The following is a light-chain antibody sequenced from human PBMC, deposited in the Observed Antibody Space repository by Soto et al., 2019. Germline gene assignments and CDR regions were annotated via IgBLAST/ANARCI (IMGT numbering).Light chain of an antibody. J-gene: IGLJ1*01. CDR3: LLSYSGARPYV. CDR2: DTS. Sequence: QAVVTQEPSLTVSPGGTVTLTCGSSTGAVTSGHYPYWFQLKPGQAPRTLIYDTSNKHSWTPARFSGSLLGGKAALTLSGAQPEDEAEYYCLLSYSGARPYVFGTGTKLTVL. CDR1: TGAVTSGHY. V-gene: IGLV7-46*01.